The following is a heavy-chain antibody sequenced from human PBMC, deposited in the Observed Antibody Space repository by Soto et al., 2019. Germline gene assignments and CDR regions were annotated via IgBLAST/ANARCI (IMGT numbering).Heavy chain of an antibody. J-gene: IGHJ4*02. D-gene: IGHD6-13*01. V-gene: IGHV3-23*01. CDR2: ISGSGGST. CDR1: GFTFSSYA. Sequence: EVQLLESGGGLVQPGGSLRLSCAASGFTFSSYAMSWVRQAPGKGLGWVSAISGSGGSTYYADSVKGRFTISRDNSKNTRYLQMNSLRAEDTAIYYCAKEGQQLGGGYFDYWGQGTLVTVSS. CDR3: AKEGQQLGGGYFDY.